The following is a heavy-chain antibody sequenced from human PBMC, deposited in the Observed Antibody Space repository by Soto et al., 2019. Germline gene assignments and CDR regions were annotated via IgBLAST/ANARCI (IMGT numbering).Heavy chain of an antibody. CDR3: ARVGYQSNSAPYYYYYGMDV. Sequence: GASVKVSCKASGGTFSSYAISWVRQAPGQGLEWMGGIIPIFGTANYVQKFQGRVTITADESTSTAYMELSSLRSEDTAVYYCARVGYQSNSAPYYYYYGMDVWGQGTLVTVSS. J-gene: IGHJ6*02. V-gene: IGHV1-69*13. CDR1: GGTFSSYA. CDR2: IIPIFGTA. D-gene: IGHD4-4*01.